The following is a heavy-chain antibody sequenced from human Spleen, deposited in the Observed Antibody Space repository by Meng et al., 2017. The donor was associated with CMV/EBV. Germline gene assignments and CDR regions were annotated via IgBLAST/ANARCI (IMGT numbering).Heavy chain of an antibody. CDR3: AKDLGVGGTYAH. Sequence: GESLKISCAASGFTFDDYGMSWVRQAPGKGLEWVSGINWNGGSTGYADSVKGRFTISRDNAKSTLLLQMNSLRVEDTAVYYCAKDLGVGGTYAHWGQGTLVTVSS. V-gene: IGHV3-20*04. J-gene: IGHJ4*02. CDR2: INWNGGST. D-gene: IGHD1-26*01. CDR1: GFTFDDYG.